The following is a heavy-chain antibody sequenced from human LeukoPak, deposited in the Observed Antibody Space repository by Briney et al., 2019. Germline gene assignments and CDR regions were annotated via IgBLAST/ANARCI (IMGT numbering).Heavy chain of an antibody. Sequence: GASVKVSCKASGYTFTSYAMHWVRQAPGQRLEWMGWINAGNGNTKYSQKFQGRVTITRDTSASTAYMELSSLRSEDTAVYYCARDYYDSSGYYYIDYWGQGTLVTVSS. V-gene: IGHV1-3*01. CDR2: INAGNGNT. D-gene: IGHD3-22*01. J-gene: IGHJ4*02. CDR1: GYTFTSYA. CDR3: ARDYYDSSGYYYIDY.